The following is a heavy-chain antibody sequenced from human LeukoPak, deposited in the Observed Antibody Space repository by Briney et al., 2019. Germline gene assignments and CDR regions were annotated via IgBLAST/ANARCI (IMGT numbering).Heavy chain of an antibody. V-gene: IGHV4-30-4*01. CDR3: ARSFRGYPHRFDP. Sequence: PSETLSPTCTVSGGSISSGDYYWSWIRQPPGKGLEWIGYIYYSGSTYYNPSLKSRVTISVDTSKNQFSLKLSSVTAADTAVYYCARSFRGYPHRFDPWGQGTLVTVSS. J-gene: IGHJ5*02. CDR1: GGSISSGDYY. D-gene: IGHD3-22*01. CDR2: IYYSGST.